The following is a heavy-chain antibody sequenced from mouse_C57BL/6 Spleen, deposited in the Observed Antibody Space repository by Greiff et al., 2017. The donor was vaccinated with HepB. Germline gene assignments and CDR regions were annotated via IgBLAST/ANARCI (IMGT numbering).Heavy chain of an antibody. Sequence: QVQLKQSGAELARPGASVKLSCKASGYTFTSYGISWVKQRTGQGLEWIGEIYPRSGNTYYNEKFKGKATLTADKSSSTAYMELSSLTSEDSAVYFCARWEGKGGCYAIDYWGQGTSVTVSS. D-gene: IGHD1-3*01. V-gene: IGHV1-81*01. J-gene: IGHJ4*01. CDR2: IYPRSGNT. CDR1: GYTFTSYG. CDR3: ARWEGKGGCYAIDY.